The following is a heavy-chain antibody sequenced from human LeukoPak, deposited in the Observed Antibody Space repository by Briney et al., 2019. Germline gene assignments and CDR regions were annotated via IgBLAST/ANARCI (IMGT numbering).Heavy chain of an antibody. J-gene: IGHJ6*03. Sequence: SVKVSCKASGGTFSSYIISWVRQAPGQGLEWMGRIIPILGIASYAQKFQGRVTITADKSTSTAYMELSSLRSEDTAVYYCARGTISLPNYYMDVWGKGTTVTVSS. CDR2: IIPILGIA. CDR3: ARGTISLPNYYMDV. D-gene: IGHD3-3*01. V-gene: IGHV1-69*02. CDR1: GGTFSSYI.